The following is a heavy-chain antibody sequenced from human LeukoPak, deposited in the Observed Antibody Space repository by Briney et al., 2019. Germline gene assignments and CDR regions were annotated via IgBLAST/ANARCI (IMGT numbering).Heavy chain of an antibody. D-gene: IGHD6-13*01. J-gene: IGHJ2*01. CDR1: GGSFSGYY. CDR3: ARVRAAAAPWYFDL. V-gene: IGHV4-34*01. Sequence: PSETLSLTCAVYGGSFSGYYWSWIRQPPGKGLEWIGSIYHSGSTYYNPSLKSRVTISVDTSKNQFSLKLSSVTAADTAVYYCARVRAAAAPWYFDLWGRGTLVTVSS. CDR2: IYHSGST.